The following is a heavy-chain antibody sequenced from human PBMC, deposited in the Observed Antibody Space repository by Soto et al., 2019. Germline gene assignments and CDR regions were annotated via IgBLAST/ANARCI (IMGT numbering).Heavy chain of an antibody. CDR3: ARDLNAREYSSSWPRMDV. V-gene: IGHV1-69*13. J-gene: IGHJ6*02. D-gene: IGHD6-13*01. CDR1: GGTFSSYA. Sequence: ASVKVSCKASGGTFSSYAISWVRRAPGQGLEWMGGIIPIFGTANYAQKFQGRVTITADESTSTAYMELSGLRSEDTAVYYCARDLNAREYSSSWPRMDVWGQGTTVTVSS. CDR2: IIPIFGTA.